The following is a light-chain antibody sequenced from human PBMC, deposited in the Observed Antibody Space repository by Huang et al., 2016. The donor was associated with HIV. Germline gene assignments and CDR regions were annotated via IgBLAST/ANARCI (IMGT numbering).Light chain of an antibody. Sequence: DIVLTQSPATLSLSPGERATVSCRASQSVSTFLAWYQHKHGQAPRLLIFAASNRASGVPARVSGTGSGTDFTLTISSLEPSDVAVYYCQQHSYWPITFGRGTRLEI. CDR3: QQHSYWPIT. V-gene: IGKV3-11*01. J-gene: IGKJ5*01. CDR1: QSVSTF. CDR2: AAS.